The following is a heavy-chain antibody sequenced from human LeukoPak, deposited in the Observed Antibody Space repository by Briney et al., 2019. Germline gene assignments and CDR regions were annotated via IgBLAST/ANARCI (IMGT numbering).Heavy chain of an antibody. CDR3: AKAEGVYSGSYQAYYYYYMDV. V-gene: IGHV3-30*02. CDR1: GFTLSSYD. CDR2: IRYDGSNK. J-gene: IGHJ6*03. Sequence: GGSLRLSCAASGFTLSSYDMHWVRQAPGKGLEWVAFIRYDGSNKYYADSVKGRFTISRDNSKNTLYMQMNSLRAEDTAVYYCAKAEGVYSGSYQAYYYYYMDVWGKGTTVTVSS. D-gene: IGHD1-26*01.